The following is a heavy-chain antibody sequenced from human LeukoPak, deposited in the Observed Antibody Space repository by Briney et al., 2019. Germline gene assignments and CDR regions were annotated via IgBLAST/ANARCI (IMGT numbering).Heavy chain of an antibody. CDR2: ISASGGST. J-gene: IGHJ5*02. V-gene: IGHV3-23*01. Sequence: GGSLRLSCAASGFTFSSYEMNWVRQAPGKGLEWVSGISASGGSTYYADSVKGRFTISRDNSKNTLHLQMNSLRAEDTALYYCAKGPYCSGGTCYSLGEFDPWGQGTLVTVSS. CDR1: GFTFSSYE. CDR3: AKGPYCSGGTCYSLGEFDP. D-gene: IGHD2-15*01.